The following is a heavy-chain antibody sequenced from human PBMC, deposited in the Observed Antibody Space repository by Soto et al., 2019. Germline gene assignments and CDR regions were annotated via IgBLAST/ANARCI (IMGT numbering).Heavy chain of an antibody. D-gene: IGHD2-2*01. V-gene: IGHV3-23*01. J-gene: IGHJ4*02. CDR2: ISGSGGST. CDR1: GFTFRDFA. Sequence: PGGSLRLSCAASGFTFRDFAMSWVRQAPGGGLEWVSAISGSGGSTYYADSVKGRFTISRDNSKNTLYLQMNSLRAEDTAVYYCAKDSSVVPAAIALDYWGQGTLVTVSS. CDR3: AKDSSVVPAAIALDY.